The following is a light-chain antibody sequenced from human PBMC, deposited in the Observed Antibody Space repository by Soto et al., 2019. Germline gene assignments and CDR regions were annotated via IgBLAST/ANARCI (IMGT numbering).Light chain of an antibody. J-gene: IGLJ2*01. CDR1: SSDVGGYNY. CDR3: SSYTSSSTLV. V-gene: IGLV2-14*03. CDR2: DVS. Sequence: QSALTQPASVSGSPGQSIAISCTGTSSDVGGYNYVSWYQQHPGKAPKLIIYDVSSRPSGVSDRFSGSKSVHTASLTISGLQAEDEADYYCSSYTSSSTLVFGGGTPLTVL.